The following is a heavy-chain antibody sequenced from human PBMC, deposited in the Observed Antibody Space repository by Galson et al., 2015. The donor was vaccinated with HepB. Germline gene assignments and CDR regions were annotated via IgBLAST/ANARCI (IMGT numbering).Heavy chain of an antibody. J-gene: IGHJ1*01. D-gene: IGHD1-26*01. CDR1: GYTFTSYG. Sequence: SVKVSCKASGYTFTSYGISWVRQAPGQGLEWMGWISPYNGDTNYAENLQDRITMTTDTSTSTAYMDLRSLSSDDTAVYYCARDDIVGATTEYFQFWGQGTLVTVSS. CDR2: ISPYNGDT. V-gene: IGHV1-18*04. CDR3: ARDDIVGATTEYFQF.